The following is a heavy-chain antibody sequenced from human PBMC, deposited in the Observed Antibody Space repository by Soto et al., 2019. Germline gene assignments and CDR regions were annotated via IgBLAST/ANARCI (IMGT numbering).Heavy chain of an antibody. CDR3: TTGRYDFWSGYYTGYFDY. V-gene: IGHV3-15*07. J-gene: IGHJ4*02. CDR1: GFTFSNAW. CDR2: IKSKTDGGTT. D-gene: IGHD3-3*01. Sequence: EVRLVESGGGLVKPGGSLRLSCAASGFTFSNAWMNWVRQAPGKGLEWVGRIKSKTDGGTTDYAAPVKGRFTISRDDSKNTLYLQMNSLKTEDTAVYYCTTGRYDFWSGYYTGYFDYWGQGTLVTVSS.